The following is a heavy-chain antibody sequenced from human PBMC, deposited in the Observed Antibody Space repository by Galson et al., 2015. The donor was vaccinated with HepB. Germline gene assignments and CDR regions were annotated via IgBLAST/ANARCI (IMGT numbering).Heavy chain of an antibody. CDR1: GFNVNINY. Sequence: LRLSCAASGFNVNINYMVWVRQAPGKGLEWVANTNQDGSEEYYVDSVKGRFTISRDNAKNSLYLKMNSLRAEDTAVYYCARDTWFGEFTDFWGQGVLVTVSS. V-gene: IGHV3-7*03. CDR3: ARDTWFGEFTDF. J-gene: IGHJ4*02. D-gene: IGHD3-10*01. CDR2: TNQDGSEE.